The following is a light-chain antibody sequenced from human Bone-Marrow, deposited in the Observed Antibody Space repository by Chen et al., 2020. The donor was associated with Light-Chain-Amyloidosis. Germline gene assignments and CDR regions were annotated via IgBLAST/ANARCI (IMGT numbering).Light chain of an antibody. CDR1: DIGSTS. CDR3: QVWDRGSDRPV. V-gene: IGLV3-21*02. J-gene: IGLJ3*02. Sequence: SYVLTQPSSVSVAPGQTATSAWGGNDIGSTSVHWYKQTPRQAPLLVVYDDSDRPSGLPERLSGCNSGNTATRTISRVEAWDEADYYCQVWDRGSDRPVFGGGTKLTVL. CDR2: DDS.